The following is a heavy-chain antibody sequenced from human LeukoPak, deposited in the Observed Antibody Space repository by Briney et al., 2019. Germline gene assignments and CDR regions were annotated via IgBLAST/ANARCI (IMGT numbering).Heavy chain of an antibody. J-gene: IGHJ4*02. CDR3: ARSVGYPGDY. CDR1: GGTFSSYA. D-gene: IGHD6-25*01. Sequence: ASVKVSRKASGGTFSSYAISWVRQAPGQGLEWMGRIIPILGIANYAQKFQGRVTITADKSTSTAYMELSSLRSEDTAVYYCARSVGYPGDYWGQGTLVTVSS. V-gene: IGHV1-69*04. CDR2: IIPILGIA.